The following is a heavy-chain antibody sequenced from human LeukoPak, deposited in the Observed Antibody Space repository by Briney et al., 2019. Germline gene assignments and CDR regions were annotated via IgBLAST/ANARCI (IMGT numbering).Heavy chain of an antibody. CDR3: ALGLRYCSSTSCYPYAFDI. CDR2: ISGSGGST. J-gene: IGHJ3*02. V-gene: IGHV3-23*01. CDR1: GFTFSSYA. Sequence: GGSLRLSCAASGFTFSSYAMSWVRQAPGKGLEWVSAISGSGGSTYYADSVKGRFTISRDNSKNTLYAQMNSLRAEDTAVYYCALGLRYCSSTSCYPYAFDIWGQGTMVTVSS. D-gene: IGHD2-2*01.